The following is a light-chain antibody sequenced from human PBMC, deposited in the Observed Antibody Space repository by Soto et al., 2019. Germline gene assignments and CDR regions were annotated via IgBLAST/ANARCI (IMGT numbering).Light chain of an antibody. CDR1: QSLSSSF. CDR3: QQRSNWPRAT. Sequence: EIVLTQSPGTLSLSPGERAILSCRASQSLSSSFLAWYQQKPGQAPRLLIYSSSNRATGIPDRFSGSGSGTDFTLTISRLEPADFAVYYCQQRSNWPRATFGQGTKLEIK. CDR2: SSS. V-gene: IGKV3D-20*02. J-gene: IGKJ2*01.